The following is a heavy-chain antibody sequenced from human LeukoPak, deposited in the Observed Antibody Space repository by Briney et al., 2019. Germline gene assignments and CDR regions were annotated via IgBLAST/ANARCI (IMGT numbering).Heavy chain of an antibody. CDR1: GGSISSYY. J-gene: IGHJ4*02. CDR2: IYYSGST. Sequence: PSETLSLTCTVSGGSISSYYWSWIRQPPGKGLEWIGYIYYSGSTNYNPSLKSRVTISVDTSKNQFSLKLSSVTAADTAVYYCARVSTENNWNDVHENSQAQDYWGQGTLVTVSS. CDR3: ARVSTENNWNDVHENSQAQDY. V-gene: IGHV4-59*12. D-gene: IGHD1-1*01.